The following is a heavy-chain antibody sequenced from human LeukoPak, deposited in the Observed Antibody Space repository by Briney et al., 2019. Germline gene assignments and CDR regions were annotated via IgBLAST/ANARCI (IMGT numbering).Heavy chain of an antibody. J-gene: IGHJ4*02. CDR2: ISAHNGNT. Sequence: EASVKVSCKASGYTFTSYGISWVRQAPGQGLEWMGWISAHNGNTNYAQKLQGRVTVTTDTSTSTAYMELRSLRSDDTAVYYCARDAFGGAKAYFDYWGQGTLVTVSS. CDR1: GYTFTSYG. V-gene: IGHV1-18*04. CDR3: ARDAFGGAKAYFDY. D-gene: IGHD3-16*01.